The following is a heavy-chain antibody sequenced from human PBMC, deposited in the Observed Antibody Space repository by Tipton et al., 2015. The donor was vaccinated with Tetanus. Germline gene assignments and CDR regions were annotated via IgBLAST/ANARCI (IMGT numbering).Heavy chain of an antibody. CDR1: GYTFTDYH. D-gene: IGHD3-10*01. Sequence: QSGPEVKKPGASVKVSCKPSGYTFTDYHMQWVRQAPGQGLEWMGWIDPKSGDTDFAQKFQGRVTMTRDSSISTVYMELSRLRSDAAAVYYCARDAGPAGGGSFDYWGQGTLVTVAS. CDR2: IDPKSGDT. CDR3: ARDAGPAGGGSFDY. V-gene: IGHV1-2*02. J-gene: IGHJ4*02.